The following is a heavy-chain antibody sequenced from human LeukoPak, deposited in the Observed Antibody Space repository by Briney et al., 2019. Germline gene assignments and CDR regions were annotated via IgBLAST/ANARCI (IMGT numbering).Heavy chain of an antibody. J-gene: IGHJ5*02. Sequence: PSETLSLTCTVSGGSISSSSYYWGWIRQPPGKGLEWIGSIYYSGSTNYNTSLKSRVTMSVDTSKNQFSLKLSSVTAADTAVYYCARIYGDYGWFDPWGQGTLVTVSS. CDR1: GGSISSSSYY. V-gene: IGHV4-39*07. CDR3: ARIYGDYGWFDP. CDR2: IYYSGST. D-gene: IGHD4-17*01.